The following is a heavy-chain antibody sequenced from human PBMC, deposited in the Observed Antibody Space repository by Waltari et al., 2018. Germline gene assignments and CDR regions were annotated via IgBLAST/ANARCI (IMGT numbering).Heavy chain of an antibody. V-gene: IGHV3-30-3*02. CDR2: ISYDGSNK. Sequence: QVQLVESGGGVVQPGRSLRLSCAASGFTFSSYAMHWVRQAPGKGLEWVAVISYDGSNKYYADSVKGRFTISRDNSKNTLYLQMNSLRAKDTAVYYCAEGSILFLTGEWGQGTLVTVSS. CDR1: GFTFSSYA. D-gene: IGHD2-21*01. J-gene: IGHJ4*02. CDR3: AEGSILFLTGE.